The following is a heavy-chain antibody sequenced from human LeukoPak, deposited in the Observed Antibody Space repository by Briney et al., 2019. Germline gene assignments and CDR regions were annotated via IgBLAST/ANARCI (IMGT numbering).Heavy chain of an antibody. D-gene: IGHD6-6*01. V-gene: IGHV1-69*05. CDR1: GGTFSSYA. CDR3: ASSLTSGVKLYHMGV. CDR2: IIPIFGTA. J-gene: IGHJ6*03. Sequence: SVKVSCKASGGTFSSYAISWVRQAPGQGLEWMGGIIPIFGTANYAQKFQGRVTITTDESTSTAYMELSSLRSEDTAVYYCASSLTSGVKLYHMGVWGKGTTVTVSS.